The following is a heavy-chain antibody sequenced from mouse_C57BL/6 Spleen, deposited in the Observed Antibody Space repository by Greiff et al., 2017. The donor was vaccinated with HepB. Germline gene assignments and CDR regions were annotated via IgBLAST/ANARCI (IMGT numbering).Heavy chain of an antibody. CDR3: ARGTGSRYYAMDY. CDR1: GYTFTSYG. CDR2: IYPRSGNT. J-gene: IGHJ4*01. V-gene: IGHV1-81*01. Sequence: VQRVESGAELARPGASVKLSCKASGYTFTSYGISWVKQRTGQGLEWIGEIYPRSGNTYYNEKFKGKATLTADKSSSTAYMELRSLTSEDSAVYFCARGTGSRYYAMDYWGQGTSVTVSS.